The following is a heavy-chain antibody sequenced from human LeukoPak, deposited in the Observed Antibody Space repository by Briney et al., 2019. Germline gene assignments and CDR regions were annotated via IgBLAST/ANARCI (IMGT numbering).Heavy chain of an antibody. J-gene: IGHJ4*02. CDR1: GYTFTSSG. Sequence: GASVKVSCEASGYTFTSSGINWVRQAPGQGLEWMGWISIYSGNTNYAQKLQGRVTMTTDTSTSTAYMELRSLRSDDTAVYYCARPESSGTIMYWGQGTLVTVSS. CDR2: ISIYSGNT. CDR3: ARPESSGTIMY. V-gene: IGHV1-18*01. D-gene: IGHD6-19*01.